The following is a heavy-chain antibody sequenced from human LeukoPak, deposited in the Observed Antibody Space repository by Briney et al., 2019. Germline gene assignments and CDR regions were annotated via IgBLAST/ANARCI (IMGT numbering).Heavy chain of an antibody. Sequence: PSQTLSLTCTVSGGSISSGGYFWTWIRQHPGKGLEWIGHIYYTGSTYYNPSLKSRVTISVDTSKNQFSLKLSSVTAADTAVYYCARGLSGYSSGWDAFDIWGQGTMVTVSS. CDR3: ARGLSGYSSGWDAFDI. CDR2: IYYTGST. V-gene: IGHV4-31*03. D-gene: IGHD6-19*01. CDR1: GGSISSGGYF. J-gene: IGHJ3*02.